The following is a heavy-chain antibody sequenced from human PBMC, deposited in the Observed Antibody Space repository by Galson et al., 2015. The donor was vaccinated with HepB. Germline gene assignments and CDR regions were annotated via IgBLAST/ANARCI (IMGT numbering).Heavy chain of an antibody. Sequence: QSGAEVKKPGESLRISCKGSGYSFTSYWISWVRQMPGKGLEWMGRIDPSDSYTNYSPSFQGHVTISADKSISTAYLQWSSLKASDTAMYYCARHVSNIAAAGRERKDDYWGQGTLVTVSS. V-gene: IGHV5-10-1*01. J-gene: IGHJ4*02. CDR2: IDPSDSYT. D-gene: IGHD6-13*01. CDR3: ARHVSNIAAAGRERKDDY. CDR1: GYSFTSYW.